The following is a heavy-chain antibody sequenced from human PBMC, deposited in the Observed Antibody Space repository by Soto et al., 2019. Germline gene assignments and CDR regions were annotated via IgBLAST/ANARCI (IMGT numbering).Heavy chain of an antibody. CDR1: GFIFSGYS. CDR3: AKFTEPGYSSIWYYFEY. D-gene: IGHD2-2*01. Sequence: GGSLRLSCVGSGFIFSGYSMAWVRQAPGRGLEWVASISSRSTNIDYADSVKGRFSISRDNANNLVSLQMSSLRGEDTALYYCAKFTEPGYSSIWYYFEYWGQGTPVTVSS. CDR2: ISSRSTNI. V-gene: IGHV3-21*06. J-gene: IGHJ4*02.